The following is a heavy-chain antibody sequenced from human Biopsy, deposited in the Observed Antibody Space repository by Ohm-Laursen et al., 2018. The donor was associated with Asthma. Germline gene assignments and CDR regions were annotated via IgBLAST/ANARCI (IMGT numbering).Heavy chain of an antibody. CDR3: VRGSSSWHHGPFHYYYGLDV. D-gene: IGHD6-13*01. J-gene: IGHJ6*02. CDR2: ISYGGKT. V-gene: IGHV4-39*01. Sequence: TLSLTCAVSGGSMTPTSHYWDWIRQAPGKGLEWIGYISYGGKTSYNPSLKNRVTISRDTSKNQFSLRLTSVTAADTAVYYCVRGSSSWHHGPFHYYYGLDVWGQGTTATVSS. CDR1: GGSMTPTSHY.